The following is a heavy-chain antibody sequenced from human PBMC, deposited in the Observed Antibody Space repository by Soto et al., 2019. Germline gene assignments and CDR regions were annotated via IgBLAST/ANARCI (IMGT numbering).Heavy chain of an antibody. CDR3: ARDSSVVVAATYFDY. Sequence: GGSLRLSCAASGFTFSSYGMHWVRQAPGKGLEWVAVIWYDGSNKYYADSVKGRFTISRDNSKNTLYLQMNSLRAEDTAVYYCARDSSVVVAATYFDYWGQGTLVTVSS. V-gene: IGHV3-33*01. D-gene: IGHD2-15*01. CDR1: GFTFSSYG. J-gene: IGHJ4*02. CDR2: IWYDGSNK.